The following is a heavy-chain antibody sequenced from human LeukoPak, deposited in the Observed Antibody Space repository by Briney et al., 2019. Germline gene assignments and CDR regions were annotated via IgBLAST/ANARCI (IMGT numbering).Heavy chain of an antibody. D-gene: IGHD1-26*01. V-gene: IGHV3-23*01. CDR2: ISGSGTNT. J-gene: IGHJ4*02. CDR1: AFIFSNYA. CDR3: AKPPEVGATVGYFDY. Sequence: GGSLRLSCAASAFIFSNYAMSWVRQAPGKGLEWVSTISGSGTNTYYADSVKGRFTISRDNSKNTLYLQMNSLRAEDTAVYYCAKPPEVGATVGYFDYWGQGTLVTVSS.